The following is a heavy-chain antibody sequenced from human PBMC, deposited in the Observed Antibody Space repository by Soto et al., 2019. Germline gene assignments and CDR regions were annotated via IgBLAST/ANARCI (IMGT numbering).Heavy chain of an antibody. J-gene: IGHJ4*02. CDR2: ISYDGSNK. V-gene: IGHV3-30-3*01. Sequence: QVQLVESGGGVVQPGRSLRLSCAASGFTFSSYAMHWVRQAPGKGLGWVAVISYDGSNKYYADSVKGRFTIPRDNSKNTLYLQMNSLRAEDTAVYYCARDLFGVGATYSDYWGQGTLVTVSS. CDR3: ARDLFGVGATYSDY. CDR1: GFTFSSYA. D-gene: IGHD1-26*01.